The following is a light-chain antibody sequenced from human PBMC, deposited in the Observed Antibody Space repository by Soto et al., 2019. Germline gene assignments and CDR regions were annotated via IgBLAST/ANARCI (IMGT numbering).Light chain of an antibody. CDR1: SSDVGAYNY. J-gene: IGLJ2*01. CDR3: SSYTISSVV. Sequence: QSALTQPASVSGSPGQSISTSCTGTSSDVGAYNYVSWYQQHPGKAPKLMIYDVSNRPSGISNRFFGSKSGNTASLTISGLQAEDEADYYCSSYTISSVVFGGGTKLTVL. V-gene: IGLV2-14*01. CDR2: DVS.